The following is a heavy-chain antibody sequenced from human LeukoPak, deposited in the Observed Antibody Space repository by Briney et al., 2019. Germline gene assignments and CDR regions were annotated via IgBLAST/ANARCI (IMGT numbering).Heavy chain of an antibody. CDR3: ARDRVTNHYFSRTFFGELDY. V-gene: IGHV3-30*03. D-gene: IGHD3-16*01. J-gene: IGHJ4*02. Sequence: GGSLRLSCAASGFSFSDHYMDWVRQAPGKGLEWVAIISYDGSNEYYADSVKGRFTISRDNSKNTLYLQMNSLRAADTALYFCARDRVTNHYFSRTFFGELDYWGQGILVTVSS. CDR1: GFSFSDHY. CDR2: ISYDGSNE.